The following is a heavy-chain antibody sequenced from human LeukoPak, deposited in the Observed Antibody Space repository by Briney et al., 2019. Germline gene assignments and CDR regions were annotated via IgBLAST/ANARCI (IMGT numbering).Heavy chain of an antibody. CDR2: ICCSGST. V-gene: IGHV4-30-4*01. Sequence: SETLSLTCTVSGGSISSGDYYCSWIRQPPGKGLEWIVYICCSGSTYYTPSIKSRFTISVDTTKNQFSLKPSSVPAADPAVYYCARGRARYCSGGSCYNYYYGMDVWGQGTTVTVSS. J-gene: IGHJ6*02. D-gene: IGHD2-15*01. CDR3: ARGRARYCSGGSCYNYYYGMDV. CDR1: GGSISSGDYY.